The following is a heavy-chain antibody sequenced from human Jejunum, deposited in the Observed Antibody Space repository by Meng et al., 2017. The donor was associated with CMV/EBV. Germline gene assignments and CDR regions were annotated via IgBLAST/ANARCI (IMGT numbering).Heavy chain of an antibody. V-gene: IGHV3-23*01. CDR2: VSGSGDST. D-gene: IGHD2-2*01. CDR3: ARIPDSVLVPAADLYIDS. CDR1: TFSTCG. J-gene: IGHJ4*02. Sequence: TFSTCGMTWVRQAPGRGLEWVSAVSGSGDSTYYAESVKGRFTISRDTSKNSVFLQMNSLTAEDTAVYFCARIPDSVLVPAADLYIDSWGQGTLVTVSS.